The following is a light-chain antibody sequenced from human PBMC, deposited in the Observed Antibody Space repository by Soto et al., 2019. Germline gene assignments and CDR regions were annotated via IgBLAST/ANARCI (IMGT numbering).Light chain of an antibody. Sequence: QSALTQPPSASGSPGQSVTISCTGASSDIGAYNYVSWYQHHPGKAPKLIIYEVNKRPSGVPDRFTGSKSGFTDSLTVSCRQAEDYAAYYCNSYAGNNMLIFGGGTKLTVL. V-gene: IGLV2-8*01. CDR1: SSDIGAYNY. J-gene: IGLJ2*01. CDR2: EVN. CDR3: NSYAGNNMLI.